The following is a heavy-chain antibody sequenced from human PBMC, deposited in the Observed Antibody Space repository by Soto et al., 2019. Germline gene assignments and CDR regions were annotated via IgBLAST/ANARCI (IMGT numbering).Heavy chain of an antibody. CDR1: GGSFSGYY. J-gene: IGHJ4*02. Sequence: SETLSLTCAVYGGSFSGYYWSWIRQPPGKGLEWIGEINHSGSTNYNPSLKSRVTISVDTSKNQFSLKLSSVTAADTAVYYCASGRFVITAFDYWGQGTLVTVSS. D-gene: IGHD3-22*01. V-gene: IGHV4-34*01. CDR2: INHSGST. CDR3: ASGRFVITAFDY.